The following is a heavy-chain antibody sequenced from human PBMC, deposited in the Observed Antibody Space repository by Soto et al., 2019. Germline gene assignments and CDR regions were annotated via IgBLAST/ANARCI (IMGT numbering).Heavy chain of an antibody. J-gene: IGHJ5*02. CDR2: ISAYNGNT. D-gene: IGHD2-15*01. Sequence: QVQLVQSGAEVKKPGASVKVSCKASGYTFTSYGISWVRQAPGQGLEWMGWISAYNGNTNYAQKLQGRVTMTTDTSTSTASMELRSLRSDDTAVYYCATIEGYCSGGSCYETYTWFDPWGQGTLVTVSS. V-gene: IGHV1-18*01. CDR3: ATIEGYCSGGSCYETYTWFDP. CDR1: GYTFTSYG.